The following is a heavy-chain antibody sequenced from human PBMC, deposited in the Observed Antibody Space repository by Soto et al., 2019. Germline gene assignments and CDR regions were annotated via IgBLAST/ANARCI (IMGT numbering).Heavy chain of an antibody. Sequence: QVQLQESGPGLVKPLQTLSLTCTVSGGSLSSGDYYWSWIRQPPGKGLEWIGYIYYTGSTYYNPSLKSRLTISIDTSKNQFSLKLTSVTAADTAVYFCARYQKGPFDYWGQGTLVTVSS. J-gene: IGHJ4*02. CDR2: IYYTGST. D-gene: IGHD2-2*01. CDR3: ARYQKGPFDY. CDR1: GGSLSSGDYY. V-gene: IGHV4-30-4*01.